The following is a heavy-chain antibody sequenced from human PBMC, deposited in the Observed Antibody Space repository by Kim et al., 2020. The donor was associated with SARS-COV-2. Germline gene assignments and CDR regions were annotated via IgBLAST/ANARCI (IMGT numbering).Heavy chain of an antibody. CDR1: GGSISSGGYY. Sequence: SETLSLTCTVSGGSISSGGYYWSWIRQHPGKGLEWIGYTYYSGSTYYNPSLKSRVTISVDTSKNQFSLKLSSVTAADTAVYYCARAGGWVVVVPAAKGNWFDPWGQGTLVTVSS. CDR2: TYYSGST. D-gene: IGHD2-2*01. J-gene: IGHJ5*02. CDR3: ARAGGWVVVVPAAKGNWFDP. V-gene: IGHV4-31*03.